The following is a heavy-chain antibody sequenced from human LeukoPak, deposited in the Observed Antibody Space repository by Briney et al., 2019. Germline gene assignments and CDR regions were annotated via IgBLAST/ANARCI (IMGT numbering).Heavy chain of an antibody. CDR1: GVTFSNYG. CDR2: ISGSGGST. J-gene: IGHJ4*02. CDR3: AKDDERFDY. D-gene: IGHD5-24*01. V-gene: IGHV3-23*01. Sequence: PGGSLRLSCAASGVTFSNYGMSWVRQAPGKGLEWVSAISGSGGSTYYADSVKGRFTISRDNSKNTLYLQMNSLRAEDTAVYYCAKDDERFDYWGQGTLVTVSS.